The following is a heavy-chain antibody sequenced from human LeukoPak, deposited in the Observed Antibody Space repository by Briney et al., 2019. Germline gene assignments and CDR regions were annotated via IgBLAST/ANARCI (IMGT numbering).Heavy chain of an antibody. D-gene: IGHD2-21*01. CDR2: IYSGGST. V-gene: IGHV3-53*01. Sequence: PGGSLRLSCAASGFTVNNNYMSWVRQAPGKGLGWVSIIYSGGSTKYADSVKGRFTISRDTSKNTLYLQMNSLSAEDSAVCYCVSDILRNFDYWGQGTLVTVSS. CDR3: VSDILRNFDY. CDR1: GFTVNNNY. J-gene: IGHJ4*02.